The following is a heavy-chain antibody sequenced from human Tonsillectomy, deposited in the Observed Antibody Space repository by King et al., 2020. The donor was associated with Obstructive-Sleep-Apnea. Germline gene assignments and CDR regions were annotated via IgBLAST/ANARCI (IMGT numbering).Heavy chain of an antibody. CDR1: GYSFSTYW. CDR2: IYPGDSDT. CDR3: ARDRGYNYGYRDYGMDV. J-gene: IGHJ6*02. V-gene: IGHV5-51*01. D-gene: IGHD5-18*01. Sequence: QLVQSGAEVRKPGESLKISCKGSGYSFSTYWIGWVRQMPGKALEWMGIIYPGDSDTRYSPSSQGKVTISADKSISTAYLQWGSLKASDTAMYYCARDRGYNYGYRDYGMDVWGQGTTVTVSS.